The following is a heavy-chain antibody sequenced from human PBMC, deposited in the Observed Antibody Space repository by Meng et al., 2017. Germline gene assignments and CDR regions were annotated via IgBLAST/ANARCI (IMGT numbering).Heavy chain of an antibody. CDR1: GGPFSSYA. V-gene: IGHV1-69*06. D-gene: IGHD3-10*01. J-gene: IGHJ5*02. Sequence: QVRLVQAGAGGKKPGSSVKVSCKASGGPFSSYAISWVRQAPGQGLEWMGGIIPIFGTANYARKFQGRVTITADKSTSTAYMELSSLRSEDTAVYYCASLTGWFDPWGQGTLVTVSS. CDR3: ASLTGWFDP. CDR2: IIPIFGTA.